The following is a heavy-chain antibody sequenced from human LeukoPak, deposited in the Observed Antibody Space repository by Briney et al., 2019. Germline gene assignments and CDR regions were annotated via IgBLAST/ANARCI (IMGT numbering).Heavy chain of an antibody. D-gene: IGHD6-19*01. J-gene: IGHJ1*01. CDR3: ARIPVAATTAYFHF. CDR2: MSPTSGGT. CDR1: GYTFTGYY. V-gene: IGHV1-2*02. Sequence: ASVKVSCKASGYTFTGYYIHWVRQAPGQGLEWMGCMSPTSGGTNYGQKFQGRLTMTRDTSISTAYIELSRLTSDDTAVYYCARIPVAATTAYFHFWGQGTLVSVSS.